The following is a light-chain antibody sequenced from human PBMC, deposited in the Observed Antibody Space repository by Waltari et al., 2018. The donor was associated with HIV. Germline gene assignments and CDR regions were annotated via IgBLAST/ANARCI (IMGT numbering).Light chain of an antibody. J-gene: IGLJ2*01. CDR1: SSDIGRYDY. V-gene: IGLV2-8*01. Sequence: QSALTQSPSASGSPGQAVTISCTGTSSDIGRYDYVSWYQQHPGKAPKLIIYDVYKRHSGVPDRFSGSKSGNTASLTVSGLQTEDEATYYCSSYAGSKNRVVFGGGTFLTVL. CDR3: SSYAGSKNRVV. CDR2: DVY.